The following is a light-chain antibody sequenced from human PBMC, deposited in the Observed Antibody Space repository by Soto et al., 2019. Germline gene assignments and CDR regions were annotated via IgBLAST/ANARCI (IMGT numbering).Light chain of an antibody. CDR3: QQAHIVPFT. J-gene: IGKJ5*01. Sequence: DIQMTQSPSSVSASVGDRVTITCRASQSISNYLAWYQHKPGKAPKLLIYAASALQSGVPLRFSGSGSGTDFTLTISSLQHEDFATYFCQQAHIVPFTFGQGTRLEIK. CDR2: AAS. V-gene: IGKV1D-12*01. CDR1: QSISNY.